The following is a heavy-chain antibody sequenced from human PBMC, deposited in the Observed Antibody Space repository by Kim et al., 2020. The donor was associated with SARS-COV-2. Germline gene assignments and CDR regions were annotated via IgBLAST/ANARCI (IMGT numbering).Heavy chain of an antibody. J-gene: IGHJ4*02. CDR3: ARVTDSYGAFDY. Sequence: YYTPSLKSRVTISVDTSKNQFSLKLSSVTAADTAVYYCARVTDSYGAFDYWGQGTLVTVSS. V-gene: IGHV4-31*02. D-gene: IGHD5-18*01.